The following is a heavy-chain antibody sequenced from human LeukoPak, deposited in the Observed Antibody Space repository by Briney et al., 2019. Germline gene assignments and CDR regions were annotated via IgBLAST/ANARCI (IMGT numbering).Heavy chain of an antibody. V-gene: IGHV4-34*01. CDR3: ARGRGYNSFDY. CDR1: GGSFSGYY. Sequence: SSETLSLTRAVYGGSFSGYYWSWIRQPPGKGLEWIGEINHSGSTNYNPSLKSRVTISVDTSKNQFSLKLSSVTAADTAVYYCARGRGYNSFDYWGQGTLVTVSS. D-gene: IGHD5-24*01. CDR2: INHSGST. J-gene: IGHJ4*02.